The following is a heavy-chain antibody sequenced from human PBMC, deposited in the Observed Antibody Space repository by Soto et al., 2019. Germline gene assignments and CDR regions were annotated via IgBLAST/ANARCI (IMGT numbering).Heavy chain of an antibody. J-gene: IGHJ5*02. CDR3: ARDPSYVSERLLFGELLSTKWFDP. D-gene: IGHD3-10*01. CDR2: IIPILGIA. Sequence: QVQLVQSGAEVKKPGSSVKVSCKASGGTFSSYTISWVRQAPGQGLEWMGRIIPILGIANYAQKFQGRVTITADKSTSTAYMELSSLRSEDTAVYYCARDPSYVSERLLFGELLSTKWFDPWGQGTLVTVSS. V-gene: IGHV1-69*08. CDR1: GGTFSSYT.